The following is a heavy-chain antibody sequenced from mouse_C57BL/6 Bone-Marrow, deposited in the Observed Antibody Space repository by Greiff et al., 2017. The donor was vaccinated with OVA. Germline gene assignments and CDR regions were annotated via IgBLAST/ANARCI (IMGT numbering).Heavy chain of an antibody. D-gene: IGHD2-3*01. J-gene: IGHJ3*01. CDR3: ARPVYGGYSFAY. V-gene: IGHV5-6*01. Sequence: EVMLVEPGGDLVKPGGSLKLSCAASGFTFSSYGMSWVRQTPDKSLEWVATISTAGSYTYYPDSVKGRFTISRDNAKNTLYLQMSSLKSEDTAMYYCARPVYGGYSFAYWGQGTLVTVSA. CDR2: ISTAGSYT. CDR1: GFTFSSYG.